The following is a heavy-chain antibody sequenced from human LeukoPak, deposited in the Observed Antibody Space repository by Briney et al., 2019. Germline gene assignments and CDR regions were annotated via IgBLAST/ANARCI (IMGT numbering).Heavy chain of an antibody. CDR2: ISAYNGNT. D-gene: IGHD3-3*01. V-gene: IGHV1-18*01. J-gene: IGHJ4*02. Sequence: ASVKVSCKASGYTFTSYGISWVRQAPGQGLEWMGWISAYNGNTNYAQKLQGRVTMTTDTSTSTAYMELRSLRSDDTAVYYCARSPGGFLEWLLYYFDYWGQGTLVTVSS. CDR1: GYTFTSYG. CDR3: ARSPGGFLEWLLYYFDY.